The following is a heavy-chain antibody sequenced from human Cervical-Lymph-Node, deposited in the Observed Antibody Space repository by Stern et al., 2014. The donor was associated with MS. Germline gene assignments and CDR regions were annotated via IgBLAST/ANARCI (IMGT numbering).Heavy chain of an antibody. D-gene: IGHD6-13*01. V-gene: IGHV1-69*01. CDR2: ITPIFDTT. CDR1: GGTFSRFA. CDR3: ATNSAGPYYYYGMDV. Sequence: VQLLQSGAEVKKPGSSVKVSCKASGGTFSRFAISWVRQAPGQGLEWIGGITPIFDTTDSAQRFQGRITITADESTSTAYMELSSLRSEDTAFYYCATNSAGPYYYYGMDVWGQGTTVTVSS. J-gene: IGHJ6*02.